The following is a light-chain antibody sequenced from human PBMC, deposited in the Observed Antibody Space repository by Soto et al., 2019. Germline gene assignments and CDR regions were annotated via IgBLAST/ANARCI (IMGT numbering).Light chain of an antibody. CDR1: SSDIGDYDY. Sequence: QSVLTQPASVSGSPGQSITISCTGTSSDIGDYDYVSWYQQHPGKAPKLIISEVIHRPSGVSNRFSGSKSGNTASLTISGLQAEDEADYYCSSYTRTTTVIFGGGTKLTVL. CDR3: SSYTRTTTVI. CDR2: EVI. V-gene: IGLV2-14*01. J-gene: IGLJ2*01.